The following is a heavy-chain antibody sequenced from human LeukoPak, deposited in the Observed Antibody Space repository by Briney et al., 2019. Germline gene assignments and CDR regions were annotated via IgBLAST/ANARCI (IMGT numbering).Heavy chain of an antibody. D-gene: IGHD3-22*01. CDR1: GGSISSYY. V-gene: IGHV4-59*01. CDR3: ARDHYDSSGYYLDY. J-gene: IGHJ4*02. Sequence: SETLSHTCTVSGGSISSYYWSWIRQPPGKGLEWIGYIYYTGRTNYNPSLKSRVTISVDTSKNQFSLKLSSVAAADTAVYYCARDHYDSSGYYLDYWGQGTLVTVSS. CDR2: IYYTGRT.